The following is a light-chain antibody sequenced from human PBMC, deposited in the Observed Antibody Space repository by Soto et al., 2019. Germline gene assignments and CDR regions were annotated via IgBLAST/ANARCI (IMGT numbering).Light chain of an antibody. Sequence: QSVLTQPPSVPGAPGQTGTISCTGSGSNIGAGYGVQWYQQLPGTAPRLLIYGSDDRPSGVPDRFSASVSGNSASPAITGLQTEDEAVYYCQSYDSNLSEVFGPGTKVTVL. J-gene: IGLJ1*01. CDR3: QSYDSNLSEV. V-gene: IGLV1-40*01. CDR2: GSD. CDR1: GSNIGAGYG.